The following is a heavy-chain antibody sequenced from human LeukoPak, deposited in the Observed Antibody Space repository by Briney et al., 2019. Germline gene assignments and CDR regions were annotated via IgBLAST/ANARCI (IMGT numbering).Heavy chain of an antibody. CDR2: ITSYSGNT. J-gene: IGHJ1*01. D-gene: IGHD2-15*01. CDR3: ARVGCSGGSCHSHSVY. CDR1: GYIITTYG. Sequence: GASVKVSCKASGYIITTYGISWMRQAPGQGLEWMGWITSYSGNTNYAQKFQGRDTMTTEPSTHTAYMELRSLSSDDTAVYYCARVGCSGGSCHSHSVYWGQGTLVTVSS. V-gene: IGHV1-18*01.